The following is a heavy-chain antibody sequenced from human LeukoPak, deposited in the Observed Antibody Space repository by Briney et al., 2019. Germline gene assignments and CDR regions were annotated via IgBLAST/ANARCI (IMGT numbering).Heavy chain of an antibody. Sequence: GGSLRLSCAASGFTFSRYWMHWVRQYPGKGPVWVSRISSDGSNMLYADSVRGRFTISRVNANNTVYLQMNSLRAEDTAVYYCARAVTGLDDDWGQGTLVTVSS. CDR1: GFTFSRYW. CDR3: ARAVTGLDDD. V-gene: IGHV3-74*03. J-gene: IGHJ4*02. CDR2: ISSDGSNM. D-gene: IGHD6-19*01.